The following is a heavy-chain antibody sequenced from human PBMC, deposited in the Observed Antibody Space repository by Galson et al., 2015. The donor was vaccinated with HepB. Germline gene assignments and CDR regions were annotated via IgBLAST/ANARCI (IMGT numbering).Heavy chain of an antibody. CDR2: INAGNGNT. J-gene: IGHJ4*02. D-gene: IGHD6-13*01. CDR1: GYTFTSYA. Sequence: SVKVSCKASGYTFTSYAMHWVRQAPGQRLEWMGWINAGNGNTKYSQKFQGRVTITRDTSASTAYMELSSLRSEDTAVCYCARDRRIAAAGIFSGLFDYWGQGTLVTVSS. CDR3: ARDRRIAAAGIFSGLFDY. V-gene: IGHV1-3*01.